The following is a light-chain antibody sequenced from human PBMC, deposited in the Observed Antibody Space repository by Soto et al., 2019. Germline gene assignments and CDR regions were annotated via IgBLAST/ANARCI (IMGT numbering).Light chain of an antibody. V-gene: IGLV2-14*01. CDR1: SSDVGGYDF. CDR2: DVN. CDR3: CSYAGGSAPYV. Sequence: QSVLTQPTSVSGSPGQSITISCTGTSSDVGGYDFVSWFQQEPGKAPKLMIYDVNYRPSGISPRFSGSKSGNTASLTISGLQPEDEADYYCCSYAGGSAPYVFGPGTKVTVL. J-gene: IGLJ1*01.